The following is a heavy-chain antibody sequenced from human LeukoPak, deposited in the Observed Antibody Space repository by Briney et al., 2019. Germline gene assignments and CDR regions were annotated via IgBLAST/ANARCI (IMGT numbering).Heavy chain of an antibody. J-gene: IGHJ5*02. Sequence: PGGSLRLSCAASGVNFSSYAMSWVRQAPGKGLEWVSSISGSGGSTYYADSVKGRFTISRDNSKNTLYLQMNSLRAEDTAVYYCAKDTVLRYFDWNGWFDPWGQGTLVTVSS. CDR2: ISGSGGST. V-gene: IGHV3-23*01. CDR3: AKDTVLRYFDWNGWFDP. CDR1: GVNFSSYA. D-gene: IGHD3-9*01.